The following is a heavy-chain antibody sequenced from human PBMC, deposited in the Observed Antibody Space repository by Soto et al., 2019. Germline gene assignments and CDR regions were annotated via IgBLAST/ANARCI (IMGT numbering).Heavy chain of an antibody. D-gene: IGHD3-10*01. J-gene: IGHJ3*02. V-gene: IGHV1-18*04. Sequence: ASVKVSCKASGYTFTSYGISWVRQAPGQGLEWMGWISAYSGSTNYNPSLKSRVTISVDTSKNQFSLKLSSVTAADTAVYYCAKLYYYGSGTLSGAFDIWGQGTMVTVSS. CDR2: ISAYSGST. CDR3: AKLYYYGSGTLSGAFDI. CDR1: GYTFTSYG.